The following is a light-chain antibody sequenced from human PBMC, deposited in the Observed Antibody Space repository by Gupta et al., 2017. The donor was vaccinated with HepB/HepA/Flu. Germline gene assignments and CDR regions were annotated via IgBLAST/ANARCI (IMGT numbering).Light chain of an antibody. CDR2: DAS. Sequence: EIVLTQSPATLSLSPGERATLSCRASQSVSSYVAWYQQKPGQAPRLLIYDASNRANGIPDRFSGSGYVTDFTLTSSRREPEDSAVYHWQQRITWHTFGHGTKVDIK. V-gene: IGKV3-11*01. CDR1: QSVSSY. CDR3: QQRITWHT. J-gene: IGKJ3*01.